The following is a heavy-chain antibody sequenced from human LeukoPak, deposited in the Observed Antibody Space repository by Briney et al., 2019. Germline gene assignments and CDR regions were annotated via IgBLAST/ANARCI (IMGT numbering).Heavy chain of an antibody. V-gene: IGHV1-2*06. D-gene: IGHD3-22*01. CDR1: GYTFTGYY. CDR2: INPNSGGT. J-gene: IGHJ5*02. Sequence: ASVKVSCKASGYTFTGYYMHWVRQAPGQGLEWMGRINPNSGGTNYAQKFQGRVTMTRDTSISTGYMELSRLRSDDTAVYYCARTYYYDSSGYYYVRTQNGGGFDPWGQGTLVTVSS. CDR3: ARTYYYDSSGYYYVRTQNGGGFDP.